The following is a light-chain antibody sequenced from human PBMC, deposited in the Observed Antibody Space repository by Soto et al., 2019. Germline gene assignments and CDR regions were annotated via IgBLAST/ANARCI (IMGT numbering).Light chain of an antibody. CDR1: QSVSSY. J-gene: IGKJ1*01. CDR3: QQRSNSPPT. V-gene: IGKV3-11*01. CDR2: DAS. Sequence: EIVLTQSPATLSLSPGERATLSCRASQSVSSYLAWYQQKPGQAPRLLIYDASSRATGIPARCSGRGSGTDFTLTISSLEHEDFAVYYCQQRSNSPPTFGQGTKVEIK.